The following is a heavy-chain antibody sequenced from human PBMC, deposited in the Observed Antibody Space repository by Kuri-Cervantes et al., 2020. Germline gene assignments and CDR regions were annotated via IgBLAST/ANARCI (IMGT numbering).Heavy chain of an antibody. CDR3: ARDPYYHDIEATVKNDDY. D-gene: IGHD5-12*01. V-gene: IGHV3-52*01. J-gene: IGHJ4*02. CDR1: GFPFSSSW. Sequence: GESLKIPCATSGFPFSSSWMHWVCQAPEKGLEWVADIKCDGSEKYYADSVKGRFTISRDNAKNSLYLQMNSLRDEDTAVYYCARDPYYHDIEATVKNDDYWGQGTLVTVSS. CDR2: IKCDGSEK.